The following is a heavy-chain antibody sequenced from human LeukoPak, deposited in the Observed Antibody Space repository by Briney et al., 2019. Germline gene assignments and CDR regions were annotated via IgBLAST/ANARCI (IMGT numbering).Heavy chain of an antibody. D-gene: IGHD2-2*01. CDR1: GGSISSYY. CDR3: ARVLGSTSSDWFDP. J-gene: IGHJ5*02. CDR2: IYTSGST. Sequence: SETPSLTCTVSGGSISSYYWSWIRQPAGKGLEWIGRIYTSGSTNYNPSLKSRVTMSVDTSKNQFSLKLSSVTAADTAVYYCARVLGSTSSDWFDPWGQGTLVTVSS. V-gene: IGHV4-4*07.